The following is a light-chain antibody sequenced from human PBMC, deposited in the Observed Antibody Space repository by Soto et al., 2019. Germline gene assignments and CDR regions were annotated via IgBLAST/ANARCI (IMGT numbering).Light chain of an antibody. CDR2: HAS. CDR3: QQSYSTPIT. V-gene: IGKV1-39*01. Sequence: DIQVTQSPSSLSASVGERATISCRASQSISTYLNWYQQKPGKAPKLLIYHASSLQSGVPTRFSGSGSGTDFTLTISSLQPEDFATYDCQQSYSTPITFGQGTRVEIK. CDR1: QSISTY. J-gene: IGKJ5*01.